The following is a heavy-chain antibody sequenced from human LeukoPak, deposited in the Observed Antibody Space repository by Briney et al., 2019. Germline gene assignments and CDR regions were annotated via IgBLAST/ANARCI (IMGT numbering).Heavy chain of an antibody. J-gene: IGHJ6*03. Sequence: PSETLSLTCTVSGGSISSSSYYWGWIRQPPGKGLEWIGSIYYGGSTYYNPSLKSRVTISVDTSKNQFSLKLSSVTAADTAVYYCARRRIYYGSGSYYYYYYYMDVWGKGTTVTISS. CDR1: GGSISSSSYY. V-gene: IGHV4-39*01. D-gene: IGHD3-10*01. CDR2: IYYGGST. CDR3: ARRRIYYGSGSYYYYYYYMDV.